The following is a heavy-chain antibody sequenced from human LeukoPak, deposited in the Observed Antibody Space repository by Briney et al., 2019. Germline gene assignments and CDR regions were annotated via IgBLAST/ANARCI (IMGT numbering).Heavy chain of an antibody. J-gene: IGHJ4*02. CDR1: GYTFTGYY. V-gene: IGHV1-2*02. Sequence: ASVKVSCKASGYTFTGYYMHWVRQAPGQGLEWMGWINPNSGGTNYAQKFQGRVTMTRDTSIDTAYMELTSLRSDDTAVYYCTRGRLWSGSYYIHGPDYWGQGTLVTVSS. CDR3: TRGRLWSGSYYIHGPDY. D-gene: IGHD3-10*01. CDR2: INPNSGGT.